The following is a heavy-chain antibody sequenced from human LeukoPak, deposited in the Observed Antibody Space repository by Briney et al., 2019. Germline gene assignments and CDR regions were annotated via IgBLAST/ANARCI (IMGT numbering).Heavy chain of an antibody. CDR2: ISGSGGST. D-gene: IGHD3-3*01. Sequence: GGSLRLSCAGSGFTFSSCAMSWVRQAPGKGLEWVSAISGSGGSTYYADSVKGRFTISRDNSKNTLCLQMNSLRAEDTAVYYCAKVEYYDFWSGLFDYWGQGTLVTVSS. V-gene: IGHV3-23*01. CDR1: GFTFSSCA. J-gene: IGHJ4*02. CDR3: AKVEYYDFWSGLFDY.